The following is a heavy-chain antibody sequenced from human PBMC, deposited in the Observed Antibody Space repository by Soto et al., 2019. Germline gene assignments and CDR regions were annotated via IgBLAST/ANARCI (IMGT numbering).Heavy chain of an antibody. V-gene: IGHV1-18*01. D-gene: IGHD6-19*01. J-gene: IGHJ4*02. CDR3: ARDPVAGTYFDY. CDR1: GYTFTSYG. CDR2: INAYIGNT. Sequence: QVQLVQSGAEVKKPGASVKVSCKASGYTFTSYGISWARQAPGQGLEWMGWINAYIGNTNYAQKLQGRFTITTDTSTSTAYMELRSLRSDDPAVYYCARDPVAGTYFDYWGQGTLVTVSS.